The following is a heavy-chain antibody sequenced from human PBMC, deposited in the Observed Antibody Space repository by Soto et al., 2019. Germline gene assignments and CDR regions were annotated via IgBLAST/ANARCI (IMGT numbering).Heavy chain of an antibody. V-gene: IGHV5-51*01. D-gene: IGHD2-21*02. CDR3: ARLLLAYCGGDCYSFDY. CDR2: IYPGDSDT. Sequence: GESLKISCKGSGYNFTDYWIGWVRQMPGKALEWMGIIYPGDSDTRYSPSFQGQVTISADKSISTAYLQWSSLKASDTAMYYCARLLLAYCGGDCYSFDYWGQGTLVTVSS. J-gene: IGHJ4*02. CDR1: GYNFTDYW.